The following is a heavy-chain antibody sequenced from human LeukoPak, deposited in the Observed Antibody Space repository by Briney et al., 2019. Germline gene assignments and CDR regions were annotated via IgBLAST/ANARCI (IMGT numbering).Heavy chain of an antibody. Sequence: PGGSLRLSCAASGFTVSSNYMSWVRQAPGKGLEWVSVIYSGGSTYNADSVKGRFTISRDNSKNTLSIQMNSLRAEDTAVYYCARDGFSSGYPYDAFDIWGQGTMVTVSS. D-gene: IGHD3-22*01. CDR3: ARDGFSSGYPYDAFDI. CDR1: GFTVSSNY. V-gene: IGHV3-53*01. CDR2: IYSGGST. J-gene: IGHJ3*02.